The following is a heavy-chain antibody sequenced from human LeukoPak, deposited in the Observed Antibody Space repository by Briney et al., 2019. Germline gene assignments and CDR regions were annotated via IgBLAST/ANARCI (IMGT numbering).Heavy chain of an antibody. D-gene: IGHD4-17*01. J-gene: IGHJ5*02. Sequence: SETLSLTCTVSGGSISSSSYYWGWIRQPPGKGLEWIGSIYYSGSTYYNPSLKSRVTISVDTSKNQFSLKLSSVTAADTAVYYCARHFFSYSMTTMTIDWFDPWGQGTLVTVSS. CDR2: IYYSGST. CDR1: GGSISSSSYY. CDR3: ARHFFSYSMTTMTIDWFDP. V-gene: IGHV4-39*01.